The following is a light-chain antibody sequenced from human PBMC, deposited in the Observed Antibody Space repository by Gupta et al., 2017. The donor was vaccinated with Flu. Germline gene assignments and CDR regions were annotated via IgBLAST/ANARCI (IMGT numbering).Light chain of an antibody. V-gene: IGKV3-20*01. CDR2: GAS. CDR1: QSVSSSY. Sequence: GTLSLSPGERATLSCRASQSVSSSYLAWYQQKPGQAPRLLMYGASSRATGIPDRFSASGSGTDFTLTISSLEPEDFAVYYCQQDGNSPRTFGQGTKVEIK. J-gene: IGKJ1*01. CDR3: QQDGNSPRT.